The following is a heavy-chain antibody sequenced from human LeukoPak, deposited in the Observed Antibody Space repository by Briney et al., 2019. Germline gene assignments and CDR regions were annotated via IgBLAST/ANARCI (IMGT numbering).Heavy chain of an antibody. CDR2: ISAYNGDT. V-gene: IGHV1-18*04. D-gene: IGHD6-13*01. Sequence: GASVKVSCKASGYTFTGYYMHWVRQAPGQGLEWMGWISAYNGDTNYAQKLQGRVTMTTDTSTSTAYMELRSLRSDDTAVYYCARGRIAAAGTSPMGDYWGQGTLVTVSS. J-gene: IGHJ4*02. CDR1: GYTFTGYY. CDR3: ARGRIAAAGTSPMGDY.